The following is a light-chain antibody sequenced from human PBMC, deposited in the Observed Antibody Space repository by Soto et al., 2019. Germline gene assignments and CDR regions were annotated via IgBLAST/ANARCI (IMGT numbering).Light chain of an antibody. J-gene: IGLJ1*01. Sequence: QSALTQPASVSGSPGQSITISCTGTSSDVGGYNYVSWYQQHPGKAPKLMIYDVSNRPSGVSNRFSGSKSGNTASLTISGLQAEDEADYYCSSYTSSSPLGFGTG. CDR1: SSDVGGYNY. V-gene: IGLV2-14*01. CDR2: DVS. CDR3: SSYTSSSPLG.